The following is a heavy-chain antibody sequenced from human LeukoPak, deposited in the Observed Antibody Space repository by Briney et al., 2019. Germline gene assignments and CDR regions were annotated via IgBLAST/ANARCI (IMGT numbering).Heavy chain of an antibody. CDR3: ARDRADCGGDCYISYYFDY. V-gene: IGHV3-30-3*01. CDR1: GFTFSSYA. J-gene: IGHJ4*02. D-gene: IGHD2-21*02. CDR2: ISYDGSNK. Sequence: GGSLRLSCAASGFTFSSYAMSWVRQAPGKGLEWVAVISYDGSNKYYADSVKGRFTISRDNSKNTLYLQMNSLRAEDTAVYYCARDRADCGGDCYISYYFDYWGQGTLVTVSS.